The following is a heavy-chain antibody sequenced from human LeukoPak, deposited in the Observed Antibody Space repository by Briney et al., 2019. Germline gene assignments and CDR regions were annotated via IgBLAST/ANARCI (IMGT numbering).Heavy chain of an antibody. D-gene: IGHD3-16*01. CDR2: IYTSGST. J-gene: IGHJ4*02. V-gene: IGHV4-4*07. CDR1: GGSITSNY. CDR3: ARDSRGGLDFDY. Sequence: SETLSLTCSVSGGSITSNYWSWIRQPAGKGLEWIGRIYTSGSTNYNPSLKSRVTISVDTSKNQFSLKLSSVTAADTAVYYCARDSRGGLDFDYWGQGTLVTVSS.